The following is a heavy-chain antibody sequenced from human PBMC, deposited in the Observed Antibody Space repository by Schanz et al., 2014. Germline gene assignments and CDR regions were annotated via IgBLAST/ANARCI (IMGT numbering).Heavy chain of an antibody. Sequence: EVQLVESGGDLVQPGGSLRLSCAASGFTVSNNYMSWVRQAPGKGLEWVSIMYSSGYTDYADSVKGRCTISRDNSKNTLYHQMNSLRVEDTAVYYCASDRYCGGSACYTGTDYWGQGTLVTVSS. CDR2: MYSSGYT. V-gene: IGHV3-66*01. D-gene: IGHD6-19*01. CDR1: GFTVSNNY. CDR3: ASDRYCGGSACYTGTDY. J-gene: IGHJ4*02.